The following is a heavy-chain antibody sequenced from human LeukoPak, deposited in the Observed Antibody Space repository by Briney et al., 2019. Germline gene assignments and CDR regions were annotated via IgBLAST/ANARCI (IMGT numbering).Heavy chain of an antibody. CDR1: GFTFSSYS. D-gene: IGHD2-15*01. CDR3: SLVVVAATPWGDAFDI. CDR2: ISSSSSYI. Sequence: KTGGSLRLSCAASGFTFSSYSMNWVRQAPGKGLEWVSSISSSSSYIYYADSVKGRFTISRDNAKNSLYLQMNSLRAEDTAVYYCSLVVVAATPWGDAFDIWGQGTMVTVSS. V-gene: IGHV3-21*01. J-gene: IGHJ3*02.